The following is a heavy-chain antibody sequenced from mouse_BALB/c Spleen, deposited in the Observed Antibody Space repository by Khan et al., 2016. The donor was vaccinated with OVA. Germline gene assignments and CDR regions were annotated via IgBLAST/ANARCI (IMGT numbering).Heavy chain of an antibody. D-gene: IGHD2-10*01. Sequence: QMQLEASGPGLVAPSQSLSITCTISGFSLTNYGVHWVRQPPGKGLVWLVVLWSDGSTTYNSALNSSLTISTANSKSHVFLKMNRLQTGDTAVYFWARQTYYRNNIMDYWGQGTTVTVSS. CDR2: LWSDGST. CDR1: GFSLTNYG. J-gene: IGHJ4*01. V-gene: IGHV2-6-1*01. CDR3: ARQTYYRNNIMDY.